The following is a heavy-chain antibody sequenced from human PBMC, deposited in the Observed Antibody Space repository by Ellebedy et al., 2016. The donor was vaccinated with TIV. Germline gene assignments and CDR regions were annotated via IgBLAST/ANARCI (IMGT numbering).Heavy chain of an antibody. D-gene: IGHD5-24*01. CDR2: ITSAGDT. Sequence: GASLKISCASSGFSFSSHDIQWVRPPTGKGLEWVSGITSAGDTYYLGCVKGRFIISRDSAKKSLYLQMNSLRAEDTAVYYCARATCGFDYWGQGALATVSS. J-gene: IGHJ4*02. V-gene: IGHV3-13*01. CDR1: GFSFSSHD. CDR3: ARATCGFDY.